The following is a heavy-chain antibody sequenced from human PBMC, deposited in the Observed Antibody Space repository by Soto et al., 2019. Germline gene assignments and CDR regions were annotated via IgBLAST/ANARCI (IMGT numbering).Heavy chain of an antibody. CDR1: GYTFTSYT. J-gene: IGHJ6*02. CDR2: INAGNGNT. Sequence: SVKVSCKASGYTFTSYTIHWVRQAPGQRLEWMGWINAGNGNTKYPQKFQGRVTITRDTSASTAYMELSSLRSEDTAVYYCARDRPEYYYGMDVWGQGTTVTVSS. V-gene: IGHV1-3*01. CDR3: ARDRPEYYYGMDV.